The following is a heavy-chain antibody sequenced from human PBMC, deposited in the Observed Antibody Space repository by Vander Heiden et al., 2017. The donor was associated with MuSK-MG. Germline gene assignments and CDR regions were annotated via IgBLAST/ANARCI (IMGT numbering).Heavy chain of an antibody. D-gene: IGHD3-9*01. CDR3: ARGAPRARYDAFDI. CDR2: IWYDGSNK. CDR1: GFPFSSYG. V-gene: IGHV3-33*01. Sequence: QVQLVESGGGVVPPGRSLRLSCAASGFPFSSYGMHWVRQAPGKGLEWVAVIWYDGSNKYYADSVKGRFTISRDNSKNTLYLQMNSLRAEDTAVYYCARGAPRARYDAFDIWGQGTMVTVSS. J-gene: IGHJ3*02.